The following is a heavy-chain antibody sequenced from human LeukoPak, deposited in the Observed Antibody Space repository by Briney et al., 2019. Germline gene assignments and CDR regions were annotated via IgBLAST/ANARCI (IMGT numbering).Heavy chain of an antibody. J-gene: IGHJ3*02. CDR1: GYTFTSYG. CDR3: AREYSGSYSLAFDI. CDR2: ISAYNGNT. Sequence: GASVKVSCKASGYTFTSYGISWVRQAPGQGLEWMGWISAYNGNTNYAQKLQGRVTMTTDTSTSTAYMELRSLRSEDMAVYYCAREYSGSYSLAFDIWGQGTMVTVSS. V-gene: IGHV1-18*03. D-gene: IGHD1-26*01.